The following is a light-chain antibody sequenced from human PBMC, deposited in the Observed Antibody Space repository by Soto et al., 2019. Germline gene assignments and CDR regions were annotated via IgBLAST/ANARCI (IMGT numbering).Light chain of an antibody. J-gene: IGKJ5*01. Sequence: ETVMTQSPATLSMSPGERVTLSCRASQSVSTNVAWYQQKPGQAPRLLIYGASTRATGIPPRFSGSGYATEFTLTISSLQTEDFAAYYCQQYNYRPPYTFGQGTRLEIK. V-gene: IGKV3-15*01. CDR2: GAS. CDR1: QSVSTN. CDR3: QQYNYRPPYT.